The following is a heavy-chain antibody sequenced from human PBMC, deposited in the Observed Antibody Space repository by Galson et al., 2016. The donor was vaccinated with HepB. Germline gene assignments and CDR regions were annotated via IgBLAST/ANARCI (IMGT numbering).Heavy chain of an antibody. CDR2: IKQDGSEK. CDR3: AREKRKIRFWEWLFGPSLDY. J-gene: IGHJ4*02. V-gene: IGHV3-7*01. D-gene: IGHD3-3*01. CDR1: GFTFSSYW. Sequence: SLRLSCAASGFTFSSYWMTWVRQAPGKGLEWVANIKQDGSEKYSVDSVKGRFTISRDNAKNSLYLQMNSRRAEDTAVYYCAREKRKIRFWEWLFGPSLDYWGQGTLVTVSS.